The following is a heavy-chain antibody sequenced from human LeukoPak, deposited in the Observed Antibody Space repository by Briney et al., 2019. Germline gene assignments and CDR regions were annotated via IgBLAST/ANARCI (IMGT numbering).Heavy chain of an antibody. CDR3: TKGDY. CDR2: IRHDGSDK. J-gene: IGHJ4*02. V-gene: IGHV3-30*02. CDR1: AFTFTNYD. Sequence: GGSLGLFCAASAFTFTNYDFHWVRQAPGKGLEWVAFIRHDGSDKYYADSVKGRFTISRDNSKNTLYLQMSSLRAEDTAVYYCTKGDYWGQGALWTVSS.